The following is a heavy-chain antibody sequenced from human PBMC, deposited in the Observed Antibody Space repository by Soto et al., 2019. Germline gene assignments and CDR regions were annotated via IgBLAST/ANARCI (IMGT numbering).Heavy chain of an antibody. CDR2: IIPIFGTA. Sequence: QVQLVQSGAEVKKPGSSVKVSCKASGGTFSSYAISWVRQAPGQGLEWMGGIIPIFGTANYAQKFQGRVTITAXXSXSXXYMELSSLRSEDTAVYYCARCCREPLCDYYSGMDVWGPGTTVTVSS. J-gene: IGHJ6*02. CDR3: ARCCREPLCDYYSGMDV. V-gene: IGHV1-69*12. D-gene: IGHD2-15*01. CDR1: GGTFSSYA.